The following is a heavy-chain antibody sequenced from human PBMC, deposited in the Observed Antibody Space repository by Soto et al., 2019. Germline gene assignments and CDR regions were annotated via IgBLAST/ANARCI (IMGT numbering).Heavy chain of an antibody. CDR1: GYTFTSYA. J-gene: IGHJ6*02. CDR2: ISTAKGDT. D-gene: IGHD3-10*01. V-gene: IGHV1-3*04. CDR3: ARDLGTMVRGVVVYYYGLDL. Sequence: QVHLVQSGAEVKQPGASVKVSCKASGYTFTSYALHWLRQAPGQRPEWMGWISTAKGDTKYAQKFQGRVTFTRDASASTVYMELSSLRSEDTVVYYCARDLGTMVRGVVVYYYGLDLWGQGTTVTVSS.